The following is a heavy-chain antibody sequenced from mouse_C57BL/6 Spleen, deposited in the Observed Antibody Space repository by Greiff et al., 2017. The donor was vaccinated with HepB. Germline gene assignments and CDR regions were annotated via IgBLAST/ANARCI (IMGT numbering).Heavy chain of an antibody. V-gene: IGHV1-55*01. J-gene: IGHJ4*01. Sequence: QVQLQQPGAELVKPGASVKMSCKASGYTFTSYWITWVKQRPGQGLEWIGDIYPGSGSTNYNEKFKGKATLTVDTSSSTAYMQLSSLTSEDTAVYYWARRITAVVAEGYYAMDYWGQGTSVTVSS. D-gene: IGHD1-1*01. CDR2: IYPGSGST. CDR3: ARRITAVVAEGYYAMDY. CDR1: GYTFTSYW.